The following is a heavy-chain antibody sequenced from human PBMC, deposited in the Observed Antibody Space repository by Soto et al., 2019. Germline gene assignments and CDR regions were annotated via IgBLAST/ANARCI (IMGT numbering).Heavy chain of an antibody. V-gene: IGHV4-59*01. D-gene: IGHD5-12*01. J-gene: IGHJ4*02. CDR1: GDSISGYY. CDR3: AKYRRTDAEGYTFDY. Sequence: SETLSLTCTVSGDSISGYYWSWIRQPPGKGLQWIGYIYYSGNTNYNPSLKGRVTMSVDTSKNQFSLQVSSVTAADTAAYFCAKYRRTDAEGYTFDYWGQGALVTVSS. CDR2: IYYSGNT.